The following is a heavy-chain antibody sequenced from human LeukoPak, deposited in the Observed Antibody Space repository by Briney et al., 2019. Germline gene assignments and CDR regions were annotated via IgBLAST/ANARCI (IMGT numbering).Heavy chain of an antibody. D-gene: IGHD1-20*01. V-gene: IGHV3-23*01. CDR1: GFTSSTYT. CDR3: AKDLRKDGIWDIDY. Sequence: GGSLRLSCAASGFTSSTYTMNWVRQAPGKGLEWVSGIYGSGGASFYADSVKGQFTISRDNSQNTVFLQMDSLRDEDTALYYCAKDLRKDGIWDIDYWGQGTLVTVSS. J-gene: IGHJ4*02. CDR2: IYGSGGAS.